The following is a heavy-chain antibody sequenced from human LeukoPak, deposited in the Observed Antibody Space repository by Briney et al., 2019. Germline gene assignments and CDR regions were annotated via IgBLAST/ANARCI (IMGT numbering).Heavy chain of an antibody. CDR2: IGSSGSPT. CDR1: GFAFSSYN. V-gene: IGHV3-48*02. D-gene: IGHD3-22*01. Sequence: PGGSLRLSCAASGFAFSSYNMNWVRQAPGEGLEWISYIGSSGSPTHYADSVGGRFTISRDNAKNSLYLQMSSLRDEDTAVYFCARRPYSDTSGRLSDVWGQGTTVTVSS. CDR3: ARRPYSDTSGRLSDV. J-gene: IGHJ6*02.